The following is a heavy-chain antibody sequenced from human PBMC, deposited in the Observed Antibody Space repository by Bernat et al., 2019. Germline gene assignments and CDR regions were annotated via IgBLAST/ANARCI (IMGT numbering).Heavy chain of an antibody. Sequence: EVQLVETGGGLIQPGGSLRLSCAASGFTVSSNYMSWVRQAPGKGLEWVSVIYSGGSTYYADSVKGRFTISRDNSKNTLYLQMNSRRAEDTAVYYCARDRYSSSWPYYYYGMDVWGQGTTVTVSS. J-gene: IGHJ6*02. CDR1: GFTVSSNY. CDR2: IYSGGST. CDR3: ARDRYSSSWPYYYYGMDV. D-gene: IGHD6-13*01. V-gene: IGHV3-53*02.